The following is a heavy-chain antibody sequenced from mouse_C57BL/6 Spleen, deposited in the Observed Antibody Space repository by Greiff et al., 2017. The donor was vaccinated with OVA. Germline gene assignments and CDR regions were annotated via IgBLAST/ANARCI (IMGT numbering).Heavy chain of an antibody. CDR3: ASGGVDYYGSSSLAY. CDR1: GYTFTSYW. D-gene: IGHD1-1*01. Sequence: VQLQQSGAELAKPGASVKLSCKASGYTFTSYWMHWVNQRPGQGLEWIGYINPSSGYTKYNQKFKDKATLTADKSSSTAYMQLSSLTYEDSAVYYCASGGVDYYGSSSLAYWGQGTLVTVSA. CDR2: INPSSGYT. J-gene: IGHJ3*01. V-gene: IGHV1-7*01.